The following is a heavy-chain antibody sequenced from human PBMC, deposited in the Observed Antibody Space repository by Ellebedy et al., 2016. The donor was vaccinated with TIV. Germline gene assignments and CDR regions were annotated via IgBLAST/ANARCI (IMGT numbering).Heavy chain of an antibody. J-gene: IGHJ3*02. D-gene: IGHD2-21*02. Sequence: GESLKISCAASGFTVSSNYMNWVRQAPGKGLEWVSVIYSGGTTFYAESVKGRFPISRDDSKNTLFLQMNSLRAEDTAVYYCAKGEVLTTIAAFEIWGQGTMVTVSS. CDR2: IYSGGTT. CDR3: AKGEVLTTIAAFEI. CDR1: GFTVSSNY. V-gene: IGHV3-53*01.